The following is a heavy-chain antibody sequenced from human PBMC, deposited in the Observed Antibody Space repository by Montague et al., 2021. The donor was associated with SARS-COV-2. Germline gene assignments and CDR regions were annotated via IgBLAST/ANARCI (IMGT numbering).Heavy chain of an antibody. J-gene: IGHJ2*01. V-gene: IGHV4-39*01. CDR3: ARRAQWPLSWFFDL. CDR1: GGSVSDTDYY. CDR2: INYSGNT. D-gene: IGHD6-19*01. Sequence: SETLSLTCAVSGGSVSDTDYYWGWVRQPPGKGLEWIGTINYSGNTYYXPSLKSRVTISVDTSKNQFSLKVTSVTAADTAVYYCARRAQWPLSWFFDLWGRGTLVTVSS.